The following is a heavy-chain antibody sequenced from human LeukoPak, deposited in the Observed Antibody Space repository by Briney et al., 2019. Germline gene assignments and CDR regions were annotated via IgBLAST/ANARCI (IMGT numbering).Heavy chain of an antibody. V-gene: IGHV3-30*04. Sequence: GGSLRLSCAASGFTFSSYAMHWVRQAPGKGLEWVAVISYDGSNKYYADSVKGRFTISRDNSKNTLYMQMNSLRAEDTAVYYCARDANYYHSSGYQDYWGQGTLVTVSS. CDR3: ARDANYYHSSGYQDY. CDR2: ISYDGSNK. CDR1: GFTFSSYA. J-gene: IGHJ4*02. D-gene: IGHD3-22*01.